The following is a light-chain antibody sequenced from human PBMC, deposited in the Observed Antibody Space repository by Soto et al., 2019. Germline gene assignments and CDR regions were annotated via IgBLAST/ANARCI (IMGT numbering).Light chain of an antibody. CDR2: EGS. Sequence: QSVLTQPASVSGSPGQSITISWTGTSSYVGSYNLVSWYQQHPGKAPKLMIYEGSKRPSGVSNRFSGYKSGKTASLTISGLQAEDEADYYCCSYAGSSTDVVFGGGTKGTVL. J-gene: IGLJ2*01. CDR1: SSYVGSYNL. CDR3: CSYAGSSTDVV. V-gene: IGLV2-23*01.